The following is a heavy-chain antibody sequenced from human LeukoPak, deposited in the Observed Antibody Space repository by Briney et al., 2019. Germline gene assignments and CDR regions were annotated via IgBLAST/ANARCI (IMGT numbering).Heavy chain of an antibody. CDR2: IYYSGST. Sequence: SETLSFTCTVSGGSISSGDYYWSWIRQPPGKGLEWIGSIYYSGSTYYNPSLKSRVTMSVDTSKNQFSLKLTSVTAADSAMYYCARDRQQLVRGDYFDYWGQGTLVTVSS. D-gene: IGHD6-13*01. CDR1: GGSISSGDYY. J-gene: IGHJ4*02. V-gene: IGHV4-39*07. CDR3: ARDRQQLVRGDYFDY.